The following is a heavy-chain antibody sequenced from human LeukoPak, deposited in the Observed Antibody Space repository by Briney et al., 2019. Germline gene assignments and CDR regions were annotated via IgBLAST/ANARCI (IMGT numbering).Heavy chain of an antibody. D-gene: IGHD6-19*01. J-gene: IGHJ4*02. CDR1: EFTFTNYW. Sequence: PGGSLRLSCAASEFTFTNYWMSWVRQAPGKGLDLVANIKQDRSEKYYVDSVKGRFTISRDNAKNSLYLRMNSLRAEDTAVYYCARRGAEAGTEDNWGQGTLVTVSS. CDR3: ARRGAEAGTEDN. CDR2: IKQDRSEK. V-gene: IGHV3-7*03.